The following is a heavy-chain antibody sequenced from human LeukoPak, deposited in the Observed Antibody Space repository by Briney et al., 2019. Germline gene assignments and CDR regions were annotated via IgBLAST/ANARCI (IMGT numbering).Heavy chain of an antibody. Sequence: PSGTLSLTCAVSGGSISSSNWWSWVRQSPGKGLEWIGEIYHSGSTNYNPSLKSRVTISVDKSKNQFSLKLSSVTAADTAVYYCARHGSSSSWYPPRYMDVWGKGTTVTVSS. D-gene: IGHD6-13*01. CDR3: ARHGSSSSWYPPRYMDV. CDR1: GGSISSSNW. J-gene: IGHJ6*03. CDR2: IYHSGST. V-gene: IGHV4-4*02.